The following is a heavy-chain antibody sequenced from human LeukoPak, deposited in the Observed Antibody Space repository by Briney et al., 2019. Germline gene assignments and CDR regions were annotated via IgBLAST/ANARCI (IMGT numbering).Heavy chain of an antibody. J-gene: IGHJ3*02. D-gene: IGHD3-16*02. V-gene: IGHV1-8*01. CDR1: GYTFTSYD. CDR3: ARARRLSYYDYIWGSYRRDDAFDI. Sequence: GASVKDSCKASGYTFTSYDIKWVRQATGQGLEWMGWMNPNSGKPGYAQKFQGRVTMTRNTSISTAYMELSSLRSEDTAVYYCARARRLSYYDYIWGSYRRDDAFDIWGQGTMVTVSS. CDR2: MNPNSGKP.